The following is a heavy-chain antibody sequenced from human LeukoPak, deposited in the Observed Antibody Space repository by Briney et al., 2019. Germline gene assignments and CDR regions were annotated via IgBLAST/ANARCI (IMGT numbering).Heavy chain of an antibody. V-gene: IGHV4-39*07. Sequence: PSETLSLTCTVSGVSISSRDYYWGWLRHPPGLGLEGIGRIDYNGSTYYNPALKRRVTISVDTSKNRFSLELSFVAAAYTAVYYCARPVDTMSPFFDHWRQGTLVPVSS. CDR1: GVSISSRDYY. CDR3: ARPVDTMSPFFDH. J-gene: IGHJ4*02. D-gene: IGHD5-18*01. CDR2: IDYNGST.